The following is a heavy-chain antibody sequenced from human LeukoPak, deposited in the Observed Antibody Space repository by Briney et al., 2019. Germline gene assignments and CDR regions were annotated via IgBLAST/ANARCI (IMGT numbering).Heavy chain of an antibody. J-gene: IGHJ4*02. CDR2: IYYSGST. Sequence: PSETLSLTCTVSGGSISSGGYYWSWIRQHPGKGLEWIGYIYYSGSTYYNPSLKSRVTISVDTSKNQFSLKLSSVTAADTAVCYCARRPRGYSYFDYWGQGTLVTVSS. V-gene: IGHV4-31*03. D-gene: IGHD5-18*01. CDR3: ARRPRGYSYFDY. CDR1: GGSISSGGYY.